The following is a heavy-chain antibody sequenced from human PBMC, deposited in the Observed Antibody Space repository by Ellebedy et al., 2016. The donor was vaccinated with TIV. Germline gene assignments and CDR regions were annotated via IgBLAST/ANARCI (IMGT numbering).Heavy chain of an antibody. Sequence: PGGSLRLSCAASGFTFSTYAMTWVRQAPGKRLEWVSGINYNSDSTGYADSVKGRFTISRDNSNNRLYLQMNSLRAEDTALYYCARGGFSSGWYGCFDYWGQGALVTVSS. CDR1: GFTFSTYA. D-gene: IGHD6-19*01. CDR2: INYNSDST. CDR3: ARGGFSSGWYGCFDY. J-gene: IGHJ4*02. V-gene: IGHV3-23*01.